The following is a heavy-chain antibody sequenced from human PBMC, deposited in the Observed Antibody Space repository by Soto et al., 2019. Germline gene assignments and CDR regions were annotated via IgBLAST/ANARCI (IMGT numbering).Heavy chain of an antibody. D-gene: IGHD6-19*01. CDR1: GFTFSSYD. Sequence: EVQLVESGGGLVQPGGSLRLSCAASGFTFSSYDMHWVRQATGKGLEWVSAIGTAGDTYYPGSVKGRFTISRENAKNSLYLQMNSLRAEDTAVYYCATPVYSSGWYGGFDYWGQGTLVTVSS. CDR3: ATPVYSSGWYGGFDY. J-gene: IGHJ4*02. CDR2: IGTAGDT. V-gene: IGHV3-13*01.